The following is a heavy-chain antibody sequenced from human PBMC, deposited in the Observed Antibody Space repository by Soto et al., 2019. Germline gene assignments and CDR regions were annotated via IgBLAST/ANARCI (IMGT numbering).Heavy chain of an antibody. V-gene: IGHV1-2*04. Sequence: QVQLVQSGAEVKKPGASVKVSCKASGYTFTGYDMHWVRQAPGQGLERMGWIKPNSGGTNYAQKFQGWVTMTRDTSISTAYIELSRLRSDDTAVYCCARDQGADYGMAVWGQGTTVTVSS. CDR1: GYTFTGYD. CDR2: IKPNSGGT. CDR3: ARDQGADYGMAV. J-gene: IGHJ6*02.